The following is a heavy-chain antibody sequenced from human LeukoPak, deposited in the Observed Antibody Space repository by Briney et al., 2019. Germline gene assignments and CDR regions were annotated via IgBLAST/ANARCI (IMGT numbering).Heavy chain of an antibody. Sequence: GGSLRLSCAASGFTFSSYAMSWVRQAPGKGLEWVSAISGSGGSTYHADSVKGRFTISRDNSKNTLYLQMNSLRAEDTAVYYCANTGGYSSGWYKFDYWGQGTLVTVSS. CDR3: ANTGGYSSGWYKFDY. V-gene: IGHV3-23*01. CDR2: ISGSGGST. CDR1: GFTFSSYA. J-gene: IGHJ4*02. D-gene: IGHD6-19*01.